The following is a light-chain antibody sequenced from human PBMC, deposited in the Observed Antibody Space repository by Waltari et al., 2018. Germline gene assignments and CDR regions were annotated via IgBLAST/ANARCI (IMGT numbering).Light chain of an antibody. CDR3: LVYMGSGIWV. V-gene: IGLV8-61*01. CDR1: SGSFSTTSY. J-gene: IGLJ3*02. Sequence: QTVVTQEPSLSVSPGGTVTLTCALSSGSFSTTSYASWYQQTPGQASRTLLYKNNTRSSGVPDRFSGSILGNKVALTITGAQAEDESDYYFLVYMGSGIWVFGGGTKLTVL. CDR2: KNN.